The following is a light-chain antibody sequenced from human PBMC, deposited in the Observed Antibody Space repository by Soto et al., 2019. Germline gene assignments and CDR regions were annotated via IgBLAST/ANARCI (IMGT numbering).Light chain of an antibody. V-gene: IGLV1-44*01. CDR3: AAWEDSLHGLV. J-gene: IGLJ1*01. CDR2: NNN. Sequence: QSVLTQPPSASGTPGQRVTISCSGSSSNIGSNTVNWYQQLPGTAPKLLIYNNNQRPSGVPDRFSGSKSGTSASLAISGLQSANEDDYYCAAWEDSLHGLVFGTGTKLTVL. CDR1: SSNIGSNT.